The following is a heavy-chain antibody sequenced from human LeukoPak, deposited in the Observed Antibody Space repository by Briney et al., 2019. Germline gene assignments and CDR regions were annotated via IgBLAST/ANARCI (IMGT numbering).Heavy chain of an antibody. D-gene: IGHD4-23*01. CDR3: ARSAYSGNSVIEY. V-gene: IGHV3-74*01. CDR1: GFTFSDYW. CDR2: ITTGGSGT. J-gene: IGHJ4*02. Sequence: QPEGSLRLSCVASGFTFSDYWMHWVRQVPGKGLVWVSRITTGGSGTTYADSVKDRFTIARDNAQNTLYLQMNSLRAEDTAVYYCARSAYSGNSVIEYWGQGTLVTVSS.